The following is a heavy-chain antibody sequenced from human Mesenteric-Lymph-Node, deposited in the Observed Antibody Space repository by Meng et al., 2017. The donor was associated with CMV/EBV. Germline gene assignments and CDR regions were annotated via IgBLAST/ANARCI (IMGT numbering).Heavy chain of an antibody. D-gene: IGHD3-10*01. CDR3: AKDPGGGALDY. V-gene: IGHV3-9*03. CDR2: ISWNSGSI. Sequence: SLKISCAASGFTFDDYAMHWVRQAPGKGLEWVSGISWNSGSIGYADSVKGRFTISRDNAKNSLYLQMNSLRAEDMALYYCAKDPGGGALDYWGQGTLVTVSS. CDR1: GFTFDDYA. J-gene: IGHJ4*02.